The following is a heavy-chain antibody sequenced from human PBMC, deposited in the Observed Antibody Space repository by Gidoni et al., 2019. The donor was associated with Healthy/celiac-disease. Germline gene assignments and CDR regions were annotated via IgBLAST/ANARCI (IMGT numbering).Heavy chain of an antibody. CDR1: GFTFSSYS. CDR2: ISSNSSTI. Sequence: EVQLVESGGGLVQPGGSLRLSCAASGFTFSSYSMTWVRQAPGKGLEWVSYISSNSSTIYYADSVKGRFTISRDNAKNSLYLQMNSLRDEDTAVYYCAREPVVVPAAMGGYYDYGMDVWGQGTTVTVSS. CDR3: AREPVVVPAAMGGYYDYGMDV. D-gene: IGHD2-2*01. V-gene: IGHV3-48*02. J-gene: IGHJ6*02.